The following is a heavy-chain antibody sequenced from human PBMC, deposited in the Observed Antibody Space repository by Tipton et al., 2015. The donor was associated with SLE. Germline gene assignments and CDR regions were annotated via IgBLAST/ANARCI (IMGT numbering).Heavy chain of an antibody. V-gene: IGHV4-30-4*01. D-gene: IGHD1-26*01. Sequence: LRLSCTVSGGSISSGDYYWSWIRQPPGKGLEWIGYIYYSGSTYYNPSLKSRVTISVDTSKNQFSLKLSSVTAADTAVYYCARDSSGSYYDAFDIWGQGTMVTVSS. CDR1: GGSISSGDYY. CDR3: ARDSSGSYYDAFDI. CDR2: IYYSGST. J-gene: IGHJ3*02.